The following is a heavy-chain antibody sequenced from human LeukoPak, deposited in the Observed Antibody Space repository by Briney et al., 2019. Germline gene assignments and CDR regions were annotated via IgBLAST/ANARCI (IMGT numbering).Heavy chain of an antibody. CDR2: ISNEGNYK. V-gene: IGHV3-30*18. D-gene: IGHD3-10*01. CDR3: AKGGHYLFDY. Sequence: GGSLRLSCADSGFSFSSYEMNWVRQAPGKGLEWVAVISNEGNYKYYGDSVKGRFAISRDNFKNTTYLQMNYLRPEDTAVYFCAKGGHYLFDYWGQGALVTVSS. CDR1: GFSFSSYE. J-gene: IGHJ4*02.